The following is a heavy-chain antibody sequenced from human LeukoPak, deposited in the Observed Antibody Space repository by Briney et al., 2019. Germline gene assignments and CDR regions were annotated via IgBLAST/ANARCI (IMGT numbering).Heavy chain of an antibody. CDR2: IGTAGDT. J-gene: IGHJ4*02. CDR1: GFTFSSYD. D-gene: IGHD5-18*01. V-gene: IGHV3-13*04. CDR3: ARGSYSYGNDY. Sequence: GGSLRLSCAASGFTFSSYDMHWVRQATGKGLEWVSAIGTAGDTYYPGSAKGRFTISRENAKYSLYLQMNSLRAGDTAVYYCARGSYSYGNDYWGQGTLVTVSS.